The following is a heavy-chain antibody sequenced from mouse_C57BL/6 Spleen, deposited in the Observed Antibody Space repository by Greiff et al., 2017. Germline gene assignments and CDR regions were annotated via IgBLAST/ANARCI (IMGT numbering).Heavy chain of an antibody. J-gene: IGHJ1*03. CDR3: ARGGLWGYFDV. CDR1: GYSITSGYY. D-gene: IGHD1-1*02. CDR2: ISYDGSN. Sequence: EVQLQESGPGLVKPSQSLSLTCSVTGYSITSGYYWNWIRQFPGNKLEWMGYISYDGSNNYNPSLKNRISITRYTSKNQFFLKLNSVTTEDTATYYCARGGLWGYFDVWGTETTVSAPS. V-gene: IGHV3-6*01.